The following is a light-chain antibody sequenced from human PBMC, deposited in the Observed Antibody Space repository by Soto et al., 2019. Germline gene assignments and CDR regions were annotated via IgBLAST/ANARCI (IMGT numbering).Light chain of an antibody. Sequence: EIVLTQSPATLSLSPGERATLSCRASQSVSSSLAWYQQKPGQAPRLLIHDASNRATGIPARFSGSGSGTDFTLTISSLEPEDFAVYYCLQRSNWPYTFGQGTKLESK. V-gene: IGKV3-11*01. J-gene: IGKJ2*01. CDR1: QSVSSS. CDR2: DAS. CDR3: LQRSNWPYT.